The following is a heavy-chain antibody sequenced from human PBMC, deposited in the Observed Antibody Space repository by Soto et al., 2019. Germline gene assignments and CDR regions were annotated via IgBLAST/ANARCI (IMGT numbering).Heavy chain of an antibody. D-gene: IGHD3-22*01. CDR3: ARDLYDSSDDY. J-gene: IGHJ4*02. CDR1: GFTFSSYW. V-gene: IGHV3-7*05. Sequence: GGSLRLSCAASGFTFSSYWMSWARQAPGKGLEWVANIKQDGSEKYYVDSVKGRFTISRDNAKNSLYLQMNSLRAEDTAVYYCARDLYDSSDDYWGQGTLVTVSS. CDR2: IKQDGSEK.